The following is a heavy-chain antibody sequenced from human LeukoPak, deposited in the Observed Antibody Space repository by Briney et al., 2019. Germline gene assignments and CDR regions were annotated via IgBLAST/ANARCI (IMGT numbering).Heavy chain of an antibody. D-gene: IGHD3-10*01. CDR2: IIPILGIA. CDR3: ARAGETADFDY. V-gene: IGHV1-69*02. CDR1: GGTFSSFT. J-gene: IGHJ4*02. Sequence: GASVKVSCKASGGTFSSFTISWVRKALGQGLEWMGRIIPILGIANYAQKFQGRVPITADKSTSTAYMELSSLRSEDTAVYYCARAGETADFDYWGQGTLVTVSS.